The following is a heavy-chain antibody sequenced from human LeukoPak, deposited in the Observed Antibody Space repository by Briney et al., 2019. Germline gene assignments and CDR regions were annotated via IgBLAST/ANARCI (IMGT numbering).Heavy chain of an antibody. CDR2: IYYSGST. Sequence: PSETLSLTCTVSGGSISSYYWSWLRQPPGEGLEWIVHIYYSGSTNYNPSLKCRDTISVDTSKNQFSLKLSSVTAADTAVYYCARLRLGVGSAFDIWGQGTMVTVSS. V-gene: IGHV4-59*08. CDR3: ARLRLGVGSAFDI. J-gene: IGHJ3*02. D-gene: IGHD3-16*01. CDR1: GGSISSYY.